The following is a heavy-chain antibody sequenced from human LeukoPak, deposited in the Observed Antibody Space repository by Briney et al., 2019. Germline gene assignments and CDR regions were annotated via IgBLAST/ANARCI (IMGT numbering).Heavy chain of an antibody. CDR2: INPNSGGT. Sequence: ASVKVSCKASGYTFTDCYIHWVRQAPAQGLEWMGWINPNSGGTNYAQKFLGRVTMTRDTSISTAYMELSSLRSEDTAVYYCARATLPRSDDYAFHYWGQGTLVTVSS. CDR1: GYTFTDCY. V-gene: IGHV1-2*02. J-gene: IGHJ4*02. D-gene: IGHD4-17*01. CDR3: ARATLPRSDDYAFHY.